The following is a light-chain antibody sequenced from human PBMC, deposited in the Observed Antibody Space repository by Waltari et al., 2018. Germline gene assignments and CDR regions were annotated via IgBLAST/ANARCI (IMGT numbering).Light chain of an antibody. CDR3: SSYITTNTLEL. CDR1: SSDVGSYNY. Sequence: QSALTQPASVSGSPGQSITISCTGTSSDVGSYNYVSWYQQPPGKSPKLMLYDVSYRASGVSNLVSGAKSGNTASLTSSGLQAEDEADYYCSSYITTNTLELFGGGTSLTVL. V-gene: IGLV2-14*03. CDR2: DVS. J-gene: IGLJ2*01.